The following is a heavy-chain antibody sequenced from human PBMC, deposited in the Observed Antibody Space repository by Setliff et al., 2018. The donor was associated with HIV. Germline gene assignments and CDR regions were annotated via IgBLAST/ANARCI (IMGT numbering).Heavy chain of an antibody. V-gene: IGHV1-46*01. CDR1: GYSFTNHY. J-gene: IGHJ6*03. Sequence: ASVKVSCKPSGYSFTNHYMHWVRQAPGQGLEWMGVINPSGGSTSYAQKFQGRVTMTRDTSTSTVYMELSSLRSEDTAVYYCAREVVPAAMRYYYYMDVWGKGTTVTVSS. D-gene: IGHD2-2*01. CDR2: INPSGGST. CDR3: AREVVPAAMRYYYYMDV.